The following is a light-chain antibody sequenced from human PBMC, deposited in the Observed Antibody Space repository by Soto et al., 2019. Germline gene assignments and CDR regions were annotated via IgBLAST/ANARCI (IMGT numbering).Light chain of an antibody. CDR3: QQYGSSPAT. V-gene: IGKV3-20*01. Sequence: ALTQSPGTLSSSPGERATLSCRASQSVSSNYLAWYQQKPGQAPRLLIYGASSRAIGIPDRFSGSGSGTDFTLTISRLEPEDFAVYYCQQYGSSPATFGQGTKVDIK. CDR2: GAS. J-gene: IGKJ1*01. CDR1: QSVSSNY.